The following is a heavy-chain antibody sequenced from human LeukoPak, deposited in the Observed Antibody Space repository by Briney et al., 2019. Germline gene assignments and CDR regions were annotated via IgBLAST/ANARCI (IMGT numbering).Heavy chain of an antibody. CDR1: GFTFSSYG. D-gene: IGHD6-19*01. V-gene: IGHV3-30*02. J-gene: IGHJ4*02. CDR3: AKEIYSSGWYSDY. CDR2: IRYDGSNK. Sequence: GGSLRLSCAASGFTFSSYGMHWVRQAPGKGLEWVAFIRYDGSNKYYADSVKGRFTISRDNSKNTLYLQMNSLRAKDTAVYYCAKEIYSSGWYSDYWGQGALVTVSS.